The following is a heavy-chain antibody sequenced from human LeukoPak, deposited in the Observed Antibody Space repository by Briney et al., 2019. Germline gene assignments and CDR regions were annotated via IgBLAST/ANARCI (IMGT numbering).Heavy chain of an antibody. V-gene: IGHV1-2*02. CDR1: GYTFTGYY. CDR3: AREGYSSSSPFDY. CDR2: INPNSGGT. J-gene: IGHJ4*02. Sequence: GASVKVSCKASGYTFTGYYMHWVRQAPGQGLEWMGWINPNSGGTNYAQKFQGRVTMTRDTSISTAYMELSRLRSDDTAVYYCAREGYSSSSPFDYWGQGTLVTVSS. D-gene: IGHD6-6*01.